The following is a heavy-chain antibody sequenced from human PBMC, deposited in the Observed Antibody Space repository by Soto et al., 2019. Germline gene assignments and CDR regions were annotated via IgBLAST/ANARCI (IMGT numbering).Heavy chain of an antibody. D-gene: IGHD3-10*01. CDR2: INAGNVNT. CDR3: ATSLPHGSGSYYNSNWFDP. Sequence: GASVKVSCKASGYTFTSYAMHWVRQAPGQRLEWMGWINAGNVNTKYSQKFQGRVTITRDTSASTAYMELSSLRSEDTAVYYCATSLPHGSGSYYNSNWFDPWGQGTLVTVSS. J-gene: IGHJ5*02. V-gene: IGHV1-3*01. CDR1: GYTFTSYA.